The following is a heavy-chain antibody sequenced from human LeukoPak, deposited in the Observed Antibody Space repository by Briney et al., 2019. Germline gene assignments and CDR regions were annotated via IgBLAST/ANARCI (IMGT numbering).Heavy chain of an antibody. CDR3: ARDGPGYCSPTSCSDNWFDP. Sequence: ASVKVSCKASGYTFTDSYIHWVRQAPGQGLEWMGRINPKTGGTNYARKFQGRVTMTTDTSISTAYMDLSSLRSDDTAVYICARDGPGYCSPTSCSDNWFDPWGQGALVTVSS. D-gene: IGHD2-2*01. J-gene: IGHJ5*02. CDR2: INPKTGGT. CDR1: GYTFTDSY. V-gene: IGHV1-2*06.